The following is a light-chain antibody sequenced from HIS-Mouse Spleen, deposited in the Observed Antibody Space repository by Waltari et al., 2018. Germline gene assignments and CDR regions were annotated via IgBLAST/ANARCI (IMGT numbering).Light chain of an antibody. CDR2: DDS. V-gene: IGLV3-21*03. CDR3: QVWDSSSDHVV. Sequence: SYVLTQPPSVSVAPGKTARITCGGNNIGSESVHWYQQKPGQAPVLVVYDDSERPSGIPERFAGSNSGNTATLTISGVEAGDVADYYCQVWDSSSDHVVFGGGTKLTVL. J-gene: IGLJ2*01. CDR1: NIGSES.